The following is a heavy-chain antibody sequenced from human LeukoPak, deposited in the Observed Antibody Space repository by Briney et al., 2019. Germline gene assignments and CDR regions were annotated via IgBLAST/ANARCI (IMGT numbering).Heavy chain of an antibody. CDR1: GGTFSSYA. D-gene: IGHD3-10*01. CDR2: IIPIFGTA. J-gene: IGHJ3*02. V-gene: IGHV1-69*05. Sequence: SVKVSCKASGGTFSSYAISWVRQAPGQGLEWMGGIIPIFGTANYAQKFQGRVTITTDESTSTAYMELSSLRSEDTAVYYCAREEERRYYGSGSSRSALDIWGQGTMVTVSS. CDR3: AREEERRYYGSGSSRSALDI.